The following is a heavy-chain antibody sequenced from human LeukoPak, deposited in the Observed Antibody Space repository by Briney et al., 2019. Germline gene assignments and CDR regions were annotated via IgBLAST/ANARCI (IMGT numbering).Heavy chain of an antibody. CDR3: ASYYYGSGELFDAFDI. V-gene: IGHV3-66*01. CDR1: GFTVSSNY. J-gene: IGHJ3*02. CDR2: IYSGGST. D-gene: IGHD3-10*01. Sequence: GGSLRLSCAASGFTVSSNYMSWVRQAPGKGLEWVSVIYSGGSTYYADSVKGRFTISRDNSKNTLYLQMNSLRAEDTAVYYCASYYYGSGELFDAFDIWGQGTMVTVSS.